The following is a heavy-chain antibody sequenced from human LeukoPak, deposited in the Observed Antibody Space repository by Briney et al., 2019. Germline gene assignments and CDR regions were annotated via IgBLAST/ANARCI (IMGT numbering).Heavy chain of an antibody. V-gene: IGHV3-21*01. Sequence: SGGSLRLSCAAPGFTFRSYSMNWVRQAPGKGLEWVSSILSSSDYIFYTDSVKGRFTISRDNAKNSLYLQMNSLRAEDTAVYYCARHGIAAAGTVWFDPWGQGTLVTVSS. D-gene: IGHD6-13*01. CDR3: ARHGIAAAGTVWFDP. J-gene: IGHJ5*02. CDR1: GFTFRSYS. CDR2: ILSSSDYI.